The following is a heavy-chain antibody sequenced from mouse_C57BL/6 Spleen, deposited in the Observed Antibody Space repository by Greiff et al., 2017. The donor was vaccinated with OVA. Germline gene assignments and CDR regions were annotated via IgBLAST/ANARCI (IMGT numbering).Heavy chain of an antibody. CDR2: INPNNGGT. J-gene: IGHJ2*01. Sequence: VQLQQSGPELVKPGASVKISCKASGYTFTDYYMNWVKQSHGKSLEWIGDINPNNGGTSYNQKFKGKATLTVDKSSSTAYMELRSLTSEDSAVYYGARANYYGSSYGFDYWGQGTTLTVSS. D-gene: IGHD1-1*01. V-gene: IGHV1-26*01. CDR1: GYTFTDYY. CDR3: ARANYYGSSYGFDY.